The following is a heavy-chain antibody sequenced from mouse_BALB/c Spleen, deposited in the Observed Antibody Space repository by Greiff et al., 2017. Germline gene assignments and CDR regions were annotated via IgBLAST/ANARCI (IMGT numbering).Heavy chain of an antibody. Sequence: DVKLVESGGGLVQPGGSLRLSCATSGFTFTDYYMSWVRQPPGKALEWLGFIRNKANGYTTEYSASVKGRFTISRDNSQSILYLQMNTLRAEDSATYYCARVTTAPYYFDYWGQGTTLTVSS. CDR3: ARVTTAPYYFDY. V-gene: IGHV7-3*02. J-gene: IGHJ2*01. CDR2: IRNKANGYTT. D-gene: IGHD1-2*01. CDR1: GFTFTDYY.